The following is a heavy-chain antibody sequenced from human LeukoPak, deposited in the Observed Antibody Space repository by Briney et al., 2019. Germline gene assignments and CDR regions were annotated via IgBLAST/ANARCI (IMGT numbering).Heavy chain of an antibody. CDR3: STAPAALDY. J-gene: IGHJ4*02. V-gene: IGHV3-15*01. CDR1: GFTFSSAW. CDR2: IKSKTDGGTT. D-gene: IGHD2-2*01. Sequence: GGSLRLSCAASGFTFSSAWMSWVRQAPGKGLDWVGRIKSKTDGGTTDYAAPVKGRFIISRDDSKNTLYLQMNSLKTEDTAMYFCSTAPAALDYWGQGTLVTVSS.